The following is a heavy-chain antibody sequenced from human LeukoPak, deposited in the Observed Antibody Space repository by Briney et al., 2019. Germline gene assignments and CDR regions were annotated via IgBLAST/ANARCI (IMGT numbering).Heavy chain of an antibody. J-gene: IGHJ4*02. CDR2: IYYSGST. Sequence: SETLSLTCTVSGGSISSSSYYWGWIRQPPGKGLEWIGSIYYSGSTYYNPSLKSRVTISVDTSKNQFSLKLNSVTAADTAVYYCARGSYSSTWRYWGQGTLVTVSS. V-gene: IGHV4-39*01. D-gene: IGHD6-13*01. CDR1: GGSISSSSYY. CDR3: ARGSYSSTWRY.